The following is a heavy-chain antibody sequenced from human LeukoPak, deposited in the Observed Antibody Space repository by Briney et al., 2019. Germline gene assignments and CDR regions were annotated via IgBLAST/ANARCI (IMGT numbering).Heavy chain of an antibody. J-gene: IGHJ3*02. V-gene: IGHV3-11*04. CDR3: ASLSGPDAFDI. CDR2: ISSSGSTI. D-gene: IGHD5-12*01. Sequence: GGSLRLSCAASGFTFSDYYMSWIRQAPGKGLECVSYISSSGSTIYYADSVKGRFTISRDNAKNSLYLQMNSLRAEDTAVYYCASLSGPDAFDIWGQGTMVTVSS. CDR1: GFTFSDYY.